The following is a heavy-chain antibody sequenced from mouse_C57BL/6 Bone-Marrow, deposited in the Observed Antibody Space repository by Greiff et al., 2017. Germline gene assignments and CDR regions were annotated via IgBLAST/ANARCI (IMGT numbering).Heavy chain of an antibody. CDR1: GFNINDDY. V-gene: IGHV14-4*01. D-gene: IGHD2-2*01. J-gene: IGHJ4*01. CDR3: TTCWLPILAMDY. Sequence: VQLQQSGAELVRPGASVKLSCTASGFNINDDYMHWVKQRPEQGLEWIGWIDPENGDTEYASKFQGKAPITADKSSNTAYLQLSSLTSEDTAVYYGTTCWLPILAMDYWGQGTSVTGSS. CDR2: IDPENGDT.